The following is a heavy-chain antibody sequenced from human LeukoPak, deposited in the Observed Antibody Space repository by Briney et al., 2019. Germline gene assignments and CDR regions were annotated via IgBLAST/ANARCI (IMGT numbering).Heavy chain of an antibody. CDR1: GFTFSSYA. J-gene: IGHJ4*02. CDR3: AKSHAYSYDPIAY. V-gene: IGHV3-23*01. Sequence: GGSLRLSCAASGFTFSSYAMSWVRQAPGKGLEWVSAISGSGGNTYSADSVKGRFTISRDNSKNTLYLQMNSLRGDDTAVYYCAKSHAYSYDPIAYWGQGTLVTVSS. D-gene: IGHD5-18*01. CDR2: ISGSGGNT.